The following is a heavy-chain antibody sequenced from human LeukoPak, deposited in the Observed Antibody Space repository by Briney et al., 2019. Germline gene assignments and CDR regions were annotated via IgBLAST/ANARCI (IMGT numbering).Heavy chain of an antibody. D-gene: IGHD1-7*01. V-gene: IGHV3-23*01. CDR2: ISGSGGST. J-gene: IGHJ6*03. Sequence: ASVKVSCKASGGTFSSYAMSWVRQAPGKGLEWVSAISGSGGSTYYADSVKGRITISRDNSKNTLYLQMNSLRAEDTAVYYCAKRWNYGDYYYYYMDVWGKGTTVTVSS. CDR1: GGTFSSYA. CDR3: AKRWNYGDYYYYYMDV.